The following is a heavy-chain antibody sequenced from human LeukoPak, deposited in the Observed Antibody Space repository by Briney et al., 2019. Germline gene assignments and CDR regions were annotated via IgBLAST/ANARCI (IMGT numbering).Heavy chain of an antibody. V-gene: IGHV3-74*01. CDR1: GFAFSAYW. D-gene: IGHD3-9*01. J-gene: IGHJ4*02. CDR3: ARTDWYHNDY. CDR2: INNDGSNI. Sequence: GGSLRLSCAASGFAFSAYWLHWVRRAPGRGLVWGSRINNDGSNIIYADSVKGRFTISRDNAKNTLYLQMNSLRAEDTAVYYCARTDWYHNDYWGQGTPVTVSS.